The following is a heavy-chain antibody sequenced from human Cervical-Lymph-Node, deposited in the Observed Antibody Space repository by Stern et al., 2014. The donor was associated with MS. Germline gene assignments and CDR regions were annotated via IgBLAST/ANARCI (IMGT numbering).Heavy chain of an antibody. Sequence: QVQLVESGGEVMKPGASVEVSCKTSGYTFTFYAIHSVRQAPGQGLEWVGGIGTVNGRTEFSKQFQGRVTFTRYTPASTVNMELSSLRPEDTAVYFCTRVYWSPYGMDVWGQGTTVIVSS. CDR2: IGTVNGRT. J-gene: IGHJ6*02. CDR3: TRVYWSPYGMDV. V-gene: IGHV1-3*04. CDR1: GYTFTFYA. D-gene: IGHD2-8*02.